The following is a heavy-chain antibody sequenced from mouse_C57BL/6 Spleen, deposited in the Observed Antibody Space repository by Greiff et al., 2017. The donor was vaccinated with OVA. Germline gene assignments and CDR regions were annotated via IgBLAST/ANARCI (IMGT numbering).Heavy chain of an antibody. J-gene: IGHJ2*01. Sequence: QVQLQQPGAELVKPGASVKLSCKASGYTFTSYWMHWVKQRPGKGLEWIGMIHPNSGSTNYNEKFKSKATLTVDKSSSTAYMQLSILPSEDSAVYCCERENGLPGDYWGQGTTLTVSS. CDR2: IHPNSGST. V-gene: IGHV1-64*01. CDR1: GYTFTSYW. D-gene: IGHD2-2*01. CDR3: ERENGLPGDY.